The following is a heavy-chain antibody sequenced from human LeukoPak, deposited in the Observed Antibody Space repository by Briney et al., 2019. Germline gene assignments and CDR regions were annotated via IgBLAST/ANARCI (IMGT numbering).Heavy chain of an antibody. CDR2: INWKGGST. Sequence: PGGSLRLSCAASGFSFDDYGMSWVRQAPGKGLDWVSGINWKGGSTGYADSVKGRFTISRDNAKNSLYLQMNSLRAEDTALYYCARDDSSITGTKRHWGQGTLVTVSS. J-gene: IGHJ4*02. D-gene: IGHD1-7*01. CDR1: GFSFDDYG. CDR3: ARDDSSITGTKRH. V-gene: IGHV3-20*04.